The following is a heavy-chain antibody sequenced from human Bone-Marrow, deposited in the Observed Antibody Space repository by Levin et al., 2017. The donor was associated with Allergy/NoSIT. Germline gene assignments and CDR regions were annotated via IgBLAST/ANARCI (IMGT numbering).Heavy chain of an antibody. J-gene: IGHJ4*02. CDR3: ARQIYCSSATCYYQTPSTTFYLDF. CDR1: GGSISSSTYY. D-gene: IGHD2-2*01. V-gene: IGHV4-39*01. CDR2: IYYSGST. Sequence: SETLSLTCTVSGGSISSSTYYWGWIRQPPGKGLEWIGSIYYSGSTNYNPSLKSRVAISVDTSKNQFSLKLTSVTAADTAVYYCARQIYCSSATCYYQTPSTTFYLDFWGQGTLVIVAS.